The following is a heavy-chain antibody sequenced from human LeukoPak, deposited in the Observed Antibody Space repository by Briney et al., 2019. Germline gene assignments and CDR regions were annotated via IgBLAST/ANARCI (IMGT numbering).Heavy chain of an antibody. J-gene: IGHJ6*03. CDR1: GGSISSYY. V-gene: IGHV4-4*07. D-gene: IGHD6-13*01. CDR3: ARVHPHSSSWYYYYYYMDV. CDR2: IYTSGST. Sequence: PSETLSLTCTVSGGSISSYYWSWIRQPAGKGLEWIGRIYTSGSTNYNPSLKSRVTISVDTSKNQFSLKLSSVTAADTAVYYCARVHPHSSSWYYYYYYMDVWGKGTTVTVSS.